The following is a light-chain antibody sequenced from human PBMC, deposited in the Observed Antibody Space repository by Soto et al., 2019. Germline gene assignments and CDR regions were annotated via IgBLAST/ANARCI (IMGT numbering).Light chain of an antibody. V-gene: IGKV3-11*01. CDR2: DAS. Sequence: EIVLTQSPATLSLSPGERATLSCRASQSVRSYLAWYQQKPGQAPRLLIYDASNRATGIPARFSGSGSGTDFTLTISSLEREDFAVYYCQQRSNWPPLTFGGGTKVEIK. J-gene: IGKJ4*01. CDR3: QQRSNWPPLT. CDR1: QSVRSY.